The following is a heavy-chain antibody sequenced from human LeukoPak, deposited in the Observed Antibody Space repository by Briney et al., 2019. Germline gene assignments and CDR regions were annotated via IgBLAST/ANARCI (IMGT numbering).Heavy chain of an antibody. CDR3: AKDLGSYYYYGMDV. CDR2: ISGSAGGT. Sequence: GGSLRLSCVVSGITVSNYAINWVRQAPGKGLEWVSGISGSAGGTKYADSVKGRFTISRDNAKNSLYLQMSSLRAEDTALYYCAKDLGSYYYYGMDVWGQGTTVTVSS. V-gene: IGHV3-23*01. CDR1: GITVSNYA. J-gene: IGHJ6*02. D-gene: IGHD3-16*01.